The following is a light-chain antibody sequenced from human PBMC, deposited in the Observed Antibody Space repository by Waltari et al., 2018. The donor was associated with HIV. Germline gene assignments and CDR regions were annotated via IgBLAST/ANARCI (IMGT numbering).Light chain of an antibody. Sequence: QSVLTQPPSASGTPGQRVTISCSGSSSNIGSNYVYWYQQLPGTAPKLVIYRNNQRPSGVPDRFSGSKSGTSSSLAISGLRSEDEADYYCAAWDDSLSGHVVFGGGTKLTVL. CDR3: AAWDDSLSGHVV. CDR2: RNN. V-gene: IGLV1-47*01. CDR1: SSNIGSNY. J-gene: IGLJ2*01.